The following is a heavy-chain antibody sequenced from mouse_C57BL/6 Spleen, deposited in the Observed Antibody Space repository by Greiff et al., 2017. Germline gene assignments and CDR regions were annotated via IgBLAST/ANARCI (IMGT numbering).Heavy chain of an antibody. D-gene: IGHD1-1*01. CDR2: ISGGGGNT. CDR1: GFTFSSYT. CDR3: ARQGYYGSSSHYYAMDY. V-gene: IGHV5-9*01. Sequence: EVQGVESGGGLVKPGGSLKLSCAASGFTFSSYTMSWVRQTPEKRLEWVATISGGGGNTYYPDSVKGRFTISRDHAKNTLYLQMSRLRSEDTALYYCARQGYYGSSSHYYAMDYWGQGTSVTVSS. J-gene: IGHJ4*01.